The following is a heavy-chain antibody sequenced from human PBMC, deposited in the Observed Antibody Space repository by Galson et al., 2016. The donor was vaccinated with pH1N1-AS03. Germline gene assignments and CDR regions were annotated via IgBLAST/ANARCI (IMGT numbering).Heavy chain of an antibody. CDR2: MTPNNGNT. Sequence: SVKVSCKASGYTFTTYDINWVRQAAGQGLEWMGWMTPNNGNTGYAQRFQGRVTMTRNTSISTAYMELSGLQSEDTAVYYCARSFLGETGDWGQGTLVIVSS. J-gene: IGHJ4*02. D-gene: IGHD3-16*01. V-gene: IGHV1-8*01. CDR3: ARSFLGETGD. CDR1: GYTFTTYD.